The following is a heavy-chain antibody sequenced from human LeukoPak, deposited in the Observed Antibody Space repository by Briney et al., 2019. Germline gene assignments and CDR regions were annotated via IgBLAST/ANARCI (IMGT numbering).Heavy chain of an antibody. J-gene: IGHJ4*02. D-gene: IGHD3-10*01. V-gene: IGHV3-53*04. Sequence: GGSLRLSCAASGFTVSSNYMSWVRQAPGKGLEWVSAIYSGGRTYYADSAKGRFTISSHNSKNTLYLQMNSLRAEDTAVYYCARVNGGGFDHWGQGTLVTVSA. CDR1: GFTVSSNY. CDR3: ARVNGGGFDH. CDR2: IYSGGRT.